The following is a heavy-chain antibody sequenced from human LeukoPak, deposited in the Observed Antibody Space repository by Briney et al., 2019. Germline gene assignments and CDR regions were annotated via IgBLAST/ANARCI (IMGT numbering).Heavy chain of an antibody. J-gene: IGHJ4*02. CDR2: IRSESSST. V-gene: IGHV3-48*01. D-gene: IGHD6-19*01. CDR3: ARAIFSRGWYLVDY. CDR1: GFTFSRYT. Sequence: PGGSLRLSCAASGFTFSRYTMNWVRQAPGKELEWISNIRSESSSTTYADSVKGRFTISRDNAKNSLYLQMNSLRAEDTAVYYCARAIFSRGWYLVDYWGQGTLVTVSS.